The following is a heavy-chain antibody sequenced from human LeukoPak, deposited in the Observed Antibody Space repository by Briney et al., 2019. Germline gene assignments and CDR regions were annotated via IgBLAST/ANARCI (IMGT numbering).Heavy chain of an antibody. D-gene: IGHD2/OR15-2a*01. V-gene: IGHV3-7*01. CDR2: IKQDGSEK. Sequence: PGGSLRLSCAASGFTFSSYWMSWVRQAPGKGLEWVANIKQDGSEKYYVDSVKGRFIISRDNAKNSLYLQMNSLRAEDPAVYYCGKGAFRDQGQGYYYLDVWGKGTTVTVSS. J-gene: IGHJ6*03. CDR3: GKGAFRDQGQGYYYLDV. CDR1: GFTFSSYW.